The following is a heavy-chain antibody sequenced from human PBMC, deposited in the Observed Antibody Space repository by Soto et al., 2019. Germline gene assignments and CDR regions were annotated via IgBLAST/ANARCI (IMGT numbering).Heavy chain of an antibody. Sequence: EVQLLESGGGLVQPGGSLRLSCAASGFTFSSYAMSWVRQAPGKGLEWVSAISGSGGSTYYADSVKGRFTISRDNSKNTLYLQMNSLSAEHTAVYYCAKNPSPYYYGSGSYQGYWGQGTLVTVSS. CDR2: ISGSGGST. D-gene: IGHD3-10*01. CDR1: GFTFSSYA. V-gene: IGHV3-23*01. J-gene: IGHJ4*02. CDR3: AKNPSPYYYGSGSYQGY.